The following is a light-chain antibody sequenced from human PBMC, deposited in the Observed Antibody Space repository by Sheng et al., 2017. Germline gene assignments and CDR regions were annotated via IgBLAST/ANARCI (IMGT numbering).Light chain of an antibody. V-gene: IGKV1-39*01. CDR1: QRISTY. CDR2: GAS. Sequence: DIQMTQSPSSLSASIGDRVTITCRASQRISTYLNWYQQKPGKAPNLLIYGASSLQSGVPSRFSGSGSGTVFTLTISSLQPEDFATYYCQQSYTTLWTFGQGTRVE. CDR3: QQSYTTLWT. J-gene: IGKJ1*01.